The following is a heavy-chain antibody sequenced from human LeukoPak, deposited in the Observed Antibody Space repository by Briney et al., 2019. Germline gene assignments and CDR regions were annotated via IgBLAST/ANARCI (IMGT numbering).Heavy chain of an antibody. V-gene: IGHV1-18*04. CDR1: GYTFTGYY. Sequence: GASVKVSCKASGYTFTGYYMHWVRQAPGQGLEWMGWISAYNGNTNYAQKLQGRVTMTTDTSTSTAYMELRSLRSDDTAVYYCARCHTSGLAVRPWWADYWGQGTLITVSS. J-gene: IGHJ4*02. CDR3: ARCHTSGLAVRPWWADY. CDR2: ISAYNGNT. D-gene: IGHD6-19*01.